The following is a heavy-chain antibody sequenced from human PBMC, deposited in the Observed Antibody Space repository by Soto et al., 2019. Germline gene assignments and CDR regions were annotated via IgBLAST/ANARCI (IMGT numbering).Heavy chain of an antibody. CDR3: ASLPGGPYDFWSGYYGYYYYGMDV. CDR1: GWTFSSYA. D-gene: IGHD3-3*01. CDR2: IIPIFGTA. V-gene: IGHV1-69*06. Sequence: ASVKVSCKACGWTFSSYAISWVGQAPGQGREWMGGIIPIFGTANYAQKSQGRVTITADKSTSTAYMELSSLRSEDTAVYYCASLPGGPYDFWSGYYGYYYYGMDVWGQGTTVSVSS. J-gene: IGHJ6*02.